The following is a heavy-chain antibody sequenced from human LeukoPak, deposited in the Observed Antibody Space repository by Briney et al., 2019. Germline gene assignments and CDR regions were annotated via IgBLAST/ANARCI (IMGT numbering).Heavy chain of an antibody. CDR3: ARASTMVRGVIRYYYYYGMDV. Sequence: GASVKVSCKASGYTFTSYEINWVRQATGQGREWMGWMNPNRGNTGYAQKFQGRVTMTRNTSISTAYMELSSLRSEDTAVYYCARASTMVRGVIRYYYYYGMDVWGQGTTVTVSS. CDR1: GYTFTSYE. J-gene: IGHJ6*02. CDR2: MNPNRGNT. D-gene: IGHD3-10*01. V-gene: IGHV1-8*01.